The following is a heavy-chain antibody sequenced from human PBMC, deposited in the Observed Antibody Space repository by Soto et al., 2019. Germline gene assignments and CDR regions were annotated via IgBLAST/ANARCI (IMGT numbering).Heavy chain of an antibody. V-gene: IGHV1-3*01. D-gene: IGHD1-26*01. J-gene: IGHJ4*02. CDR2: INAGNGNT. CDR3: ARDPFLFWDDYFDY. CDR1: GYTFTSYA. Sequence: ASVKVPCKASGYTFTSYAMHWVRQAPGQRLEWMGWINAGNGNTKYSQKFQGRVTITRDTSASTAYMELSSLRSEDTAVYYCARDPFLFWDDYFDYWGQGTLVTVSS.